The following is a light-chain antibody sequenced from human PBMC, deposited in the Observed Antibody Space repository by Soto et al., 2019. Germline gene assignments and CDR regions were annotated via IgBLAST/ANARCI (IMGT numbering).Light chain of an antibody. CDR1: SSDVGSYNR. V-gene: IGLV2-18*02. CDR2: EVS. J-gene: IGLJ1*01. Sequence: QSALTQPPSVSGSPGQSVAIACTGTSSDVGSYNRVSWYQQPPGTAPKVMIYEVSNRPSGVPDRFSGSKSGNTASLTISGLQAEDEPDYYCSSYTSSNTYVFGTGTKVTVL. CDR3: SSYTSSNTYV.